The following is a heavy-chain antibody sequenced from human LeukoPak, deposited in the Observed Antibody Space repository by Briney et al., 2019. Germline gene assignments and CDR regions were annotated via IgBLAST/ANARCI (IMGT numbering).Heavy chain of an antibody. Sequence: SETLSLTCAVSGGSISSGGYSWSWIRQPPGKGLEWIGYIYHSGSTYYNPSLKSRVTISVDRSKNQFSLKLSSVTAADTAVYYCAGAPFNYYDSIVYYFDYWGQGTLVTVSS. CDR2: IYHSGST. D-gene: IGHD3-22*01. CDR1: GGSISSGGYS. J-gene: IGHJ4*02. CDR3: AGAPFNYYDSIVYYFDY. V-gene: IGHV4-30-2*01.